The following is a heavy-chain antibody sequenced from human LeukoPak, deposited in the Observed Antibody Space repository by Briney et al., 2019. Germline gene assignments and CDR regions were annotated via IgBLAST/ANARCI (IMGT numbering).Heavy chain of an antibody. Sequence: SETLSLTCTVSGGPISSSSYYWGWIRQPPGKGLEWIGSIYYSGSTYYNPSLKSRVTISVDTSKNQFTLKLSSVTAADTAGYYCARDSHNYGRWYFDLWGRGTLVTVSS. V-gene: IGHV4-39*06. J-gene: IGHJ2*01. CDR2: IYYSGST. CDR3: ARDSHNYGRWYFDL. CDR1: GGPISSSSYY. D-gene: IGHD3-10*01.